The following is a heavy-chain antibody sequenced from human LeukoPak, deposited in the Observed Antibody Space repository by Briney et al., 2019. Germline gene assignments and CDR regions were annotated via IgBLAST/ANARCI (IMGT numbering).Heavy chain of an antibody. CDR1: GDSVSSNSAA. CDR3: ARGVATGGKNWFDP. D-gene: IGHD5-12*01. CDR2: TCYRSKWYN. V-gene: IGHV6-1*01. Sequence: SQTLSLTCAISGDSVSSNSAAWNWIRQSPSRGLEWLGRTCYRSKWYNDYAVSVKSRITINPDTSKNQFSLQLNSVTPEDTAVYYCARGVATGGKNWFDPWGQGTLVTVSS. J-gene: IGHJ5*02.